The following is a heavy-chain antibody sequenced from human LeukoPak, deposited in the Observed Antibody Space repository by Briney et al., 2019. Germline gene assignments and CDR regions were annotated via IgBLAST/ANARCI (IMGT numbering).Heavy chain of an antibody. CDR3: AKGGDDYGDSYPFDY. CDR2: ISYDGSNK. CDR1: GFTLSSYG. Sequence: GGSLRLSCAASGFTLSSYGMHWVRQAPGKGLEWVAVISYDGSNKYYADSVKGRFTISRDNSKNTLYLQMNSLRAEDTAVYYCAKGGDDYGDSYPFDYWGQGTLVTVSS. D-gene: IGHD4-17*01. J-gene: IGHJ4*02. V-gene: IGHV3-30*18.